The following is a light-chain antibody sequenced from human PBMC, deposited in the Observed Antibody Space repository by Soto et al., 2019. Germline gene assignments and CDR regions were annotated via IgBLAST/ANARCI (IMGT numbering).Light chain of an antibody. Sequence: QSALTQPASVSGSPGQSITISCTGTTDDVGGYNYVYWYQQHPGKVPKLILYNVANRPSGISYRFSGSKSGNTASLTIAGLQAEDEADYYCSSYVSSGTVMFGGGTKVTVL. CDR2: NVA. V-gene: IGLV2-14*03. CDR3: SSYVSSGTVM. CDR1: TDDVGGYNY. J-gene: IGLJ3*02.